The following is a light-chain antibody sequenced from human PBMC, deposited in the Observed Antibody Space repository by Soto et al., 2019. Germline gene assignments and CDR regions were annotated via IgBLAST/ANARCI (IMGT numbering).Light chain of an antibody. CDR3: QQSYSTPPIT. Sequence: DIQMTQYPSSLSASVGDRVAITCRARQSISSYLNWYQQKPGKAPKLLIYAASSLQSGVPSRFSGSGSGTDFTLTISSLQPEDFATYYCQQSYSTPPITFGQGTRLEI. V-gene: IGKV1-39*01. CDR1: QSISSY. CDR2: AAS. J-gene: IGKJ5*01.